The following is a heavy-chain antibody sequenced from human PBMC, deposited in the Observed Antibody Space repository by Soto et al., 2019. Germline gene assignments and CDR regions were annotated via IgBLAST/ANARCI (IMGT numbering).Heavy chain of an antibody. CDR2: IYYSGST. Sequence: PSETLSLTCTVSGGSISSYYWSWIRQPPGKGLEWIGYIYYSGSTNYNPSLKSRVTISVDTSKNQFSLKLSSVTAADTAVYYCARVRSYCISWFDPWSQGTLVTVSS. CDR1: GGSISSYY. D-gene: IGHD1-26*01. J-gene: IGHJ5*02. CDR3: ARVRSYCISWFDP. V-gene: IGHV4-59*01.